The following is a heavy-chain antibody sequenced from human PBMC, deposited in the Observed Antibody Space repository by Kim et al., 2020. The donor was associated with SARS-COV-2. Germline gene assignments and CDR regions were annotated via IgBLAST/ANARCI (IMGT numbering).Heavy chain of an antibody. CDR1: GFTFSSYS. V-gene: IGHV3-48*04. Sequence: GGSLRLSCAASGFTFSSYSMNWVRQAPGKGLEWVSYISSSSSTIYYADSVKGRFTISRDNAKNSLYLQMNSLRAEDTAVYYCARDSSPDTRNGMDVWGQGTTVTVSS. J-gene: IGHJ6*02. CDR2: ISSSSSTI. D-gene: IGHD2-15*01. CDR3: ARDSSPDTRNGMDV.